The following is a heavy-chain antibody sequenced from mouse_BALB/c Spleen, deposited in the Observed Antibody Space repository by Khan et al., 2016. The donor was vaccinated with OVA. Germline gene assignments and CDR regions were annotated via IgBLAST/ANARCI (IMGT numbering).Heavy chain of an antibody. Sequence: VQLKESGAEFVKPGASVKLSCTASGFNIKDTYIHWVNQRPEQGLEWIGRIDPANDDIKYDPKFQGKATITADTSSNTAYLHLSSLTSEDTAVYYYATLYGNPFAYWGQGTLVTVSA. D-gene: IGHD2-1*01. CDR3: ATLYGNPFAY. J-gene: IGHJ3*01. CDR2: IDPANDDI. V-gene: IGHV14-3*02. CDR1: GFNIKDTY.